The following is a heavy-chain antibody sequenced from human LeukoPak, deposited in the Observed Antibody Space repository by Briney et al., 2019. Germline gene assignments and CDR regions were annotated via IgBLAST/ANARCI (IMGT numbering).Heavy chain of an antibody. CDR1: GYSISSGYY. J-gene: IGHJ4*02. D-gene: IGHD3-10*01. CDR3: ARRTSQISYGLDTLYYFDY. CDR2: IYHSGST. Sequence: SETLSLTCAVSGYSISSGYYWGWIRQPPGKGLEWIGSIYHSGSTYYNPSLKSRVTISVDTSKNQFSLKLSSVTAADTAVYYCARRTSQISYGLDTLYYFDYWGQGTLVTVSS. V-gene: IGHV4-38-2*01.